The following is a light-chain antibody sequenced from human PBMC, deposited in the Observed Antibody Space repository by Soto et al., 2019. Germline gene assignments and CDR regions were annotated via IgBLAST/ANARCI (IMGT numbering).Light chain of an antibody. CDR2: GSS. CDR1: QRLNSFY. CDR3: QQHDISPRT. V-gene: IGKV3-20*01. Sequence: EIVLTQSPGTLSLSPGERATLSCRASQRLNSFYLAWYQQKPGQAPRLLIYGSSNRATGIPDRFSGSGSGTDFTLTISRLDPEDFAVYYFQQHDISPRTFGQGTKVAVK. J-gene: IGKJ1*01.